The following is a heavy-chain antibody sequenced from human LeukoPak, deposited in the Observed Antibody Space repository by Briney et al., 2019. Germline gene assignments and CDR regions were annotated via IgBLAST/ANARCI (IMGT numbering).Heavy chain of an antibody. V-gene: IGHV1-18*01. CDR3: ASKEGYSSGFYAFYYYYYYMDV. D-gene: IGHD6-19*01. J-gene: IGHJ6*03. CDR2: ISAYNGNT. Sequence: ASVKVSCKASGYTFTSYGISWVRQAPGQGLEWMGWISAYNGNTNYAQKLQGRVTMTTDTSTSTAYMELRSLRSEDTAVYYCASKEGYSSGFYAFYYYYYYMDVWGKGTTVTVSS. CDR1: GYTFTSYG.